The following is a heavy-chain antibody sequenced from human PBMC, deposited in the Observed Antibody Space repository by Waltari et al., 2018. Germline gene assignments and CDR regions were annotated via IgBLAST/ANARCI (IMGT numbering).Heavy chain of an antibody. CDR1: GFTFRNYW. J-gene: IGHJ4*02. D-gene: IGHD2-21*02. CDR3: VRAVGCAEDCYNPYFDN. Sequence: EVQLVQSGGGLVQPGGSLTVSCEVSGFTFRNYWMHWVRQAPGKGLGGVSRINTDVNSGTYADSVRGRFTISRDNVKNTLYLQMESLRVEDTAVYYCVRAVGCAEDCYNPYFDNWGRGAGVTVSS. V-gene: IGHV3-74*03. CDR2: INTDVNSG.